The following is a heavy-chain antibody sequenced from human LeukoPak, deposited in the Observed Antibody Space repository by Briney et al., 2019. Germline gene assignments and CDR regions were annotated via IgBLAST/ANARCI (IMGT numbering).Heavy chain of an antibody. CDR3: ARSGWNMNYYYYMDV. CDR1: GFIFSDYY. Sequence: GGSLRLSCAASGFIFSDYYMSWIRQAPGKGLEWVSYMSSGGNTIHYADSVKGRFTISRDNAKNSLYLQMNSLRAEDTAVYYCARSGWNMNYYYYMDVWGKGTTVTVSS. V-gene: IGHV3-11*01. J-gene: IGHJ6*03. CDR2: MSSGGNTI. D-gene: IGHD1/OR15-1a*01.